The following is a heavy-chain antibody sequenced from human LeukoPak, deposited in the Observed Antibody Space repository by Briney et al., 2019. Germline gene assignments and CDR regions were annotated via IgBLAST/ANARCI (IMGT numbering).Heavy chain of an antibody. Sequence: PSETLSLTCTVSGGSISSSSYYWGWIRQPPGKGLEWIGSIYYSGSTYYNPSLKSRVTISVDTSKNQFSLKLSSVTAADTAVYYCARDTYSDYHGNYFDYWGQGTLVTVSS. CDR2: IYYSGST. CDR1: GGSISSSSYY. CDR3: ARDTYSDYHGNYFDY. D-gene: IGHD4-11*01. V-gene: IGHV4-39*07. J-gene: IGHJ4*02.